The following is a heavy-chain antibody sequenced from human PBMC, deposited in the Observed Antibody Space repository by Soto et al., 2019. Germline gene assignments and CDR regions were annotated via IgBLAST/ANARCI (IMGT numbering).Heavy chain of an antibody. D-gene: IGHD2-2*01. CDR3: ARDLTDIVVVPSHYYYYGMDV. Sequence: SLRLSCAASGFTFSSYGMHWVRQAPGKGLEWVAVIWYDGSNKYYADSVKGRFTISRDNSKNTLYLQMNSLRAEDTAVYYCARDLTDIVVVPSHYYYYGMDVWGQGTTVTVSS. J-gene: IGHJ6*02. CDR1: GFTFSSYG. V-gene: IGHV3-33*01. CDR2: IWYDGSNK.